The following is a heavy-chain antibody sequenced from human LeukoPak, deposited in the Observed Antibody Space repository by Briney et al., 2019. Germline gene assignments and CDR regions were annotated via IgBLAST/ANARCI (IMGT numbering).Heavy chain of an antibody. V-gene: IGHV4-61*02. Sequence: PSETLSLTCTVSGGSISSDTYQWSWIRQPAGKGLEWIGRIHTSGITNYTPSLKSRATISADTSKNQFSLKLTSVTAADTAIYYCARAQYDFLTGYYNAFDYWGQGNVVTVSS. CDR2: IHTSGIT. J-gene: IGHJ4*02. D-gene: IGHD3-9*01. CDR3: ARAQYDFLTGYYNAFDY. CDR1: GGSISSDTYQ.